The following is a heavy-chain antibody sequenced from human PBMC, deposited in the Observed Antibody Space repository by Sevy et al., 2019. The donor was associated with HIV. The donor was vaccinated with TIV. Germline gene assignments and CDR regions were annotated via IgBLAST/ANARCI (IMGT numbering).Heavy chain of an antibody. CDR3: AGGDTPMITDLDY. J-gene: IGHJ4*02. V-gene: IGHV3-23*01. D-gene: IGHD3-16*01. CDR1: GLTFTTNA. Sequence: GGSLRLSCAASGLTFTTNAMSWVRQAPRKGLEWVAGITSGGATYYADSVKGRFTVSRDNSKNTLYLQLNSLRADDTAVFYCAGGDTPMITDLDYWGQGTLVTVSS. CDR2: ITSGGAT.